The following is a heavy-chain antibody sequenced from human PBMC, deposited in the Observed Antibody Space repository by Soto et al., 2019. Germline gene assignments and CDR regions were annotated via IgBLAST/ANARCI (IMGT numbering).Heavy chain of an antibody. J-gene: IGHJ6*02. D-gene: IGHD2-21*02. V-gene: IGHV2-5*02. CDR1: GFSLSTSGVG. CDR2: IYWDDDK. Sequence: QITLKESGPTLVKPTQTLTLTCTFSGFSLSTSGVGVGWIRQPPGKALEWLALIYWDDDKRYSPSLRSRITINQDTSKNQVVLTMTNMDPVDTATYYCIQSRCGGDCLQSYASHYYYGMDVWGQGTTVTVSS. CDR3: IQSRCGGDCLQSYASHYYYGMDV.